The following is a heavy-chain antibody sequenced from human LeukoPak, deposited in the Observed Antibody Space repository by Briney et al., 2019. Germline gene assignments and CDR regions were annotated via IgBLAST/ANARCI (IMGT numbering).Heavy chain of an antibody. J-gene: IGHJ4*02. CDR1: GFTFSNYN. D-gene: IGHD2-2*02. Sequence: GGSLRLSCAASGFTFSNYNMNRVRQAPGKGLEWVSYISSSSSTIYYADSVKGRFTISRDNSKNTLYLQMNSLRAEDTAVYYCAKDPKLKYCSSTSCYTDLGYWGQGTLVTVSS. V-gene: IGHV3-48*01. CDR2: ISSSSSTI. CDR3: AKDPKLKYCSSTSCYTDLGY.